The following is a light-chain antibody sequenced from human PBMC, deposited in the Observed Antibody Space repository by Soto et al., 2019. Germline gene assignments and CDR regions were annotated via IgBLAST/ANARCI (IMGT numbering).Light chain of an antibody. CDR2: ATS. Sequence: IVMTQSPGTLSLSPGERATLSCRASQSVSSSYLAWYQQKPVQAPRLLIYATSSRATGIPDRFSGSGSGTDFTLTISRLEPEDFAVYYCQQYGRSGTFGQGTKVDIK. J-gene: IGKJ1*01. V-gene: IGKV3-20*01. CDR3: QQYGRSGT. CDR1: QSVSSSY.